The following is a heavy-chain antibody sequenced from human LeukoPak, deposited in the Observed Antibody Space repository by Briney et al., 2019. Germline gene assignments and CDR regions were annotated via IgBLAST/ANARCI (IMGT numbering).Heavy chain of an antibody. CDR3: AKLRVGYGSGSYFHSALDS. CDR2: IRQNGRDT. CDR1: GFSFENYC. V-gene: IGHV3-7*01. Sequence: PGGSLRLSCVASGFSFENYCMTWVRQAPGKGLEWVANIRQNGRDTQYVDSVKGRFTISRDNAKNSLFLQMNSLRPEDTAVYYCAKLRVGYGSGSYFHSALDSWGQGTLVIVSS. J-gene: IGHJ5*01. D-gene: IGHD3-10*01.